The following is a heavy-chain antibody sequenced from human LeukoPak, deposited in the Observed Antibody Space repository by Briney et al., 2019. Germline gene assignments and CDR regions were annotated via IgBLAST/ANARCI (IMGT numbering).Heavy chain of an antibody. J-gene: IGHJ4*02. D-gene: IGHD6-19*01. CDR2: IYYSGST. CDR3: ARHWGSSGWNYFDY. Sequence: SETLSLTCTVSGGSISSSSYYWGWIRQPPGKGLEWIGSIYYSGSTYYNPSLKSRVTISVDTSENQFSLKLSSVTAADTAVYYCARHWGSSGWNYFDYWGQGTLVTVSS. CDR1: GGSISSSSYY. V-gene: IGHV4-39*01.